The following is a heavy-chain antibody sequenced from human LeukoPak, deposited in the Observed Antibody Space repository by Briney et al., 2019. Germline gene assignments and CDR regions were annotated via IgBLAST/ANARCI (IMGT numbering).Heavy chain of an antibody. Sequence: SETLSLTCTVSGGSISTYYWSWIRQPPGKGLEWIAHIHYSGAIKYNPALKSRVSMSVDTSKNQFSLRLSSVTAADTAVYYCARYGSGAYALDVWGQGTMVTVSS. CDR3: ARYGSGAYALDV. J-gene: IGHJ3*01. V-gene: IGHV4-59*08. CDR2: IHYSGAI. D-gene: IGHD3-10*01. CDR1: GGSISTYY.